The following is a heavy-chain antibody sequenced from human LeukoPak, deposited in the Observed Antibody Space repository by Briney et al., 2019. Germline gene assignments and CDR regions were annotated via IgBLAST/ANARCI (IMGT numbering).Heavy chain of an antibody. CDR3: ARGDYYFDY. CDR2: ISSDGTNK. Sequence: GGSLRLSCAASGFNISSYWMTWVRQAPGKGLEWVTIISSDGTNKYYAGSVKGRFTISRDNSKNTLYLQMNSLRAEDTAVYYCARGDYYFDYWGQGTLVTVSS. J-gene: IGHJ4*02. CDR1: GFNISSYW. V-gene: IGHV3-30-3*01. D-gene: IGHD3/OR15-3a*01.